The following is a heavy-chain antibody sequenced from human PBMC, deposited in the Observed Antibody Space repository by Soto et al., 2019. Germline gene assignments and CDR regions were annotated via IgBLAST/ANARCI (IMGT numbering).Heavy chain of an antibody. CDR2: INHSGST. D-gene: IGHD3-9*01. CDR3: ARGYARGGLTGYYGTNYFDY. Sequence: SETLSLTCAVYGGSFSGYYWSWIRQPPGKGLEWIGEINHSGSTNYNPSLKSRVTISVDTSKNQFSLKLSSVTAADTAVYYCARGYARGGLTGYYGTNYFDYWGQGTLVTVSS. CDR1: GGSFSGYY. V-gene: IGHV4-34*01. J-gene: IGHJ4*02.